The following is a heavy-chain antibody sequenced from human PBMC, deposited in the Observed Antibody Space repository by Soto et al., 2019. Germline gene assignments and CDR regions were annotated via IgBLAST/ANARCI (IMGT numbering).Heavy chain of an antibody. V-gene: IGHV1-2*02. J-gene: IGHJ5*02. Sequence: PWPTSVSGFPVYYLHWVRQAHGPGLEWMGWINPNSGVTNYAQKFQGRVTMTRDTSISTAYMELSRLRSDDTAVYYCARDRGSDSQTMRFDPRGQGTLVAVSA. CDR3: ARDRGSDSQTMRFDP. CDR2: INPNSGVT. CDR1: VSGFPVYY. D-gene: IGHD1-26*01.